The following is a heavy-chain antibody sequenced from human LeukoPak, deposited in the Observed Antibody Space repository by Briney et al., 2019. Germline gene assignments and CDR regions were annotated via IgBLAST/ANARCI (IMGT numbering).Heavy chain of an antibody. CDR2: INHSGST. Sequence: SETLSLTCAVYGGSFSGYYWSWIRQPPRKGLEWIGEINHSGSTNYNPPLKSRVTISVDTSKNQFSLKLSSVTAADTAVYYCARERLEDILTGSLAPLDYWGQGTLVTVSS. CDR1: GGSFSGYY. CDR3: ARERLEDILTGSLAPLDY. V-gene: IGHV4-34*01. J-gene: IGHJ4*02. D-gene: IGHD3-9*01.